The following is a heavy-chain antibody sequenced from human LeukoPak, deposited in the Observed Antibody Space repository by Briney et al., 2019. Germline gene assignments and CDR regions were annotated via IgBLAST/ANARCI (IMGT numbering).Heavy chain of an antibody. CDR3: ARDHSSWNYNWFDP. V-gene: IGHV1-46*01. D-gene: IGHD6-13*01. Sequence: GASVKVSCKASGYTFTSYGISWVRQAPGQGLEWMGIINPSGGSTSYAQKFQGRVTMTRDTSTGTVYMELSSLRSEDTAVYYCARDHSSWNYNWFDPWGQGTPVTVSS. CDR2: INPSGGST. J-gene: IGHJ5*02. CDR1: GYTFTSYG.